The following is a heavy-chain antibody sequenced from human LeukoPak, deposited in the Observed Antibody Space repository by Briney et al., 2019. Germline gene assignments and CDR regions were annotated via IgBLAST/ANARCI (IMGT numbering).Heavy chain of an antibody. V-gene: IGHV4-34*01. CDR3: ARRIGGRPADGFDI. J-gene: IGHJ3*02. CDR1: GGSFSGYY. CDR2: INHSGST. Sequence: PSETLSLTCAVYGGSFSGYYWSWIRQPPGKGLEWIGEINHSGSTNYNPSLKSRVTISVDTSKNQFSLKLSSVTAADTAVYYCARRIGGRPADGFDIWGQGTLVTISS. D-gene: IGHD6-6*01.